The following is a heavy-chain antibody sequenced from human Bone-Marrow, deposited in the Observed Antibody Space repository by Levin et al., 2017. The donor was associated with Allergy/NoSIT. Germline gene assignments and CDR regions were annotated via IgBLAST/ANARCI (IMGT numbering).Heavy chain of an antibody. V-gene: IGHV3-15*01. Sequence: GGSLRLSCAASGFTFSNAWINWVRQAPGKGLEWVGRIKSKTDGGTTDYAAPVKGRFTISRHDSKNTLYLQMNSLKTEDTAVYYCTGYCTGGRCYLDAFDIWGHGTMVTVSS. CDR3: TGYCTGGRCYLDAFDI. CDR1: GFTFSNAW. J-gene: IGHJ3*02. CDR2: IKSKTDGGTT. D-gene: IGHD2-15*01.